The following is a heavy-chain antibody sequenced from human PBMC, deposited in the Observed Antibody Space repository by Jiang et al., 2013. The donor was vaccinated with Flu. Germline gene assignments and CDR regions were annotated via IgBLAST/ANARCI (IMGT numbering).Heavy chain of an antibody. J-gene: IGHJ3*02. D-gene: IGHD6-19*01. Sequence: GLVKPSETLSLTCTVSGGSISSYYWSWIRQPPGKGLEWIGYIYYSGSTNYNPSLKSRVTISVDTSKNQFSLKLSSVTAADTAVYYCARHVREQWLWDIWGQGTMVTVSS. CDR1: GGSISSYY. V-gene: IGHV4-59*08. CDR2: IYYSGST. CDR3: ARHVREQWLWDI.